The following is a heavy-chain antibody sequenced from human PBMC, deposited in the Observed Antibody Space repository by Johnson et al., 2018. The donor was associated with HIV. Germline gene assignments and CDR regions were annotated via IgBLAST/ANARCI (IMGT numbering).Heavy chain of an antibody. D-gene: IGHD4-23*01. Sequence: VQLVESGGGLIQPGGSLRLSCAASGFTFSSYWMSWVRQAPGKGLEWVANIKQDGSEKYYVDSVRGRFTISRDNAKHSLYLQMNSLIAEDTAVYYCARDTVVTPPHDAFDIWGQGTMVTVSS. CDR1: GFTFSSYW. CDR3: ARDTVVTPPHDAFDI. V-gene: IGHV3-7*01. CDR2: IKQDGSEK. J-gene: IGHJ3*02.